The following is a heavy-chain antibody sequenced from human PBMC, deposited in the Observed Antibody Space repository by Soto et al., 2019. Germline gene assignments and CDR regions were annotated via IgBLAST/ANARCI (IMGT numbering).Heavy chain of an antibody. J-gene: IGHJ5*02. CDR3: AREIRYTAIPNWFDP. V-gene: IGHV3-30-3*01. CDR2: ISYDGSNK. D-gene: IGHD5-18*01. CDR1: GFTFSSYA. Sequence: QVQLVESGGGVVQPGRSLRLSCAASGFTFSSYAMHWVRQAPGKGLEWVAVISYDGSNKYYADSVKGRFTISRDNSKNTLYLQMNGLRAEDTAVYYCAREIRYTAIPNWFDPWGQGTLVTVSS.